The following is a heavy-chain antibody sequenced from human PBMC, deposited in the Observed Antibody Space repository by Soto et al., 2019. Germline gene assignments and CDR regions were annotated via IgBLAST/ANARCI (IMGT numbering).Heavy chain of an antibody. V-gene: IGHV3-21*01. J-gene: IGHJ4*02. D-gene: IGHD6-19*01. Sequence: EVQLVESGGGLVKPGGSLRLSCEASGFTFSNYNMNWVRQAPGKGLEWVSSISSSSSYIYYADSVKGRFTISRDNAKNSLYLQMNSLRAVDTAVYYCARGSAEAGTAAIDHWGQGTLVTVAS. CDR2: ISSSSSYI. CDR3: ARGSAEAGTAAIDH. CDR1: GFTFSNYN.